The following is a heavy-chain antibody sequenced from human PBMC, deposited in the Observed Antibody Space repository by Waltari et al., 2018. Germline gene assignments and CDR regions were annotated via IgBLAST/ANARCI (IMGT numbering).Heavy chain of an antibody. CDR3: AKDLDYYDSSGYTDY. V-gene: IGHV3-30*18. CDR1: GFTFSSYG. Sequence: QVQLVESGGGVVQPGRSLRLSCAASGFTFSSYGMHWVRQAPGKGLEWVAGKSYDGSNKYYADSVKGRFTISRDNSKNTLYLQMNSLRAEDTAVYYCAKDLDYYDSSGYTDYWGQGTLVTVSS. D-gene: IGHD3-22*01. CDR2: KSYDGSNK. J-gene: IGHJ4*02.